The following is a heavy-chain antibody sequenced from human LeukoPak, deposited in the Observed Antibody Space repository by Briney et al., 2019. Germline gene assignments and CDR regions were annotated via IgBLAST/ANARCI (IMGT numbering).Heavy chain of an antibody. CDR3: ARLIDIVLMAPNY. D-gene: IGHD2-8*01. CDR2: IYYSGST. CDR1: GGSISSSSYY. J-gene: IGHJ4*02. Sequence: SETLSLTCTVSGGSISSSSYYWGWIRQPPGKGLEWIGSIYYSGSTYYNPSLKSRVTISVDTSKNQFSLKLSSVTAADTAVYYCARLIDIVLMAPNYWGQGTLVTVSS. V-gene: IGHV4-39*01.